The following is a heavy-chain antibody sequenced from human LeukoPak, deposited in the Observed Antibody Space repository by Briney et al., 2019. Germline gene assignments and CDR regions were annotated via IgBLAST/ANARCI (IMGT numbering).Heavy chain of an antibody. CDR3: ARVRSAVTTLAKRNWFDP. Sequence: ASVKVSCKASGYTFTSYDINWVRQATGQGLEWMGWMNPNSGNTGYAQKFQGRVTMTRNTFISTAYMELSSLRSEDTAVYYCARVRSAVTTLAKRNWFDPWGQGTLVTVSS. J-gene: IGHJ5*02. CDR2: MNPNSGNT. CDR1: GYTFTSYD. D-gene: IGHD4-17*01. V-gene: IGHV1-8*01.